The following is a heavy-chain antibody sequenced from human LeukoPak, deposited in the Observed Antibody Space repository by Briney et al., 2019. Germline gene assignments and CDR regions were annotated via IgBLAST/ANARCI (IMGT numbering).Heavy chain of an antibody. V-gene: IGHV4-39*01. CDR2: IYYSGST. D-gene: IGHD3-22*01. CDR1: VGSISSSSYY. J-gene: IGHJ4*02. Sequence: SETLSLTCTLSVGSISSSSYYWGRIRQPPGKGPEWIGSIYYSGSTYYNPSLKSRVTISVDTSKNQFSLKLSYVTAADTAVYYCARRYFYDSGGYYYYFDYWGQGTLVTVSS. CDR3: ARRYFYDSGGYYYYFDY.